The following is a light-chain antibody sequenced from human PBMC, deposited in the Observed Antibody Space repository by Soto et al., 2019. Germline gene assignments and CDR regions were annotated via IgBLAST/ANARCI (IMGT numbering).Light chain of an antibody. Sequence: QSALTQPASVSGSPGQSITISCTGTSSDVGGYNYVSWYQQHPGKAPKLMIYEVSNRPSGVSNRFSGYKSGNTASLTISRLQAEDEADYYCSSYTSSSTLVVFGGGTKLTVL. CDR1: SSDVGGYNY. J-gene: IGLJ3*02. CDR2: EVS. V-gene: IGLV2-14*01. CDR3: SSYTSSSTLVV.